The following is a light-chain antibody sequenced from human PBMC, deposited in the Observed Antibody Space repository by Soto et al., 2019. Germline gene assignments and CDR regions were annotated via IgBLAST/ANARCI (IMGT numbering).Light chain of an antibody. V-gene: IGLV1-40*01. Sequence: QSVLAQPPSVSGAPGRRVTISCTGSSSNFGSGYDVQWYQQLPGRAPKFLISGNNDRPSGLPDRFSASKSGTSASLAITGLQAEDEADYYCQTYDTSLSAYVFGTGTKLTVL. CDR3: QTYDTSLSAYV. CDR2: GNN. CDR1: SSNFGSGYD. J-gene: IGLJ1*01.